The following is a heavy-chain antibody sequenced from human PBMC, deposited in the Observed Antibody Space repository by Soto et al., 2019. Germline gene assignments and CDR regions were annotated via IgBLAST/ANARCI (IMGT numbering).Heavy chain of an antibody. CDR1: GDSFSHSH. V-gene: IGHV4-59*08. D-gene: IGHD3-16*01. CDR3: AGLSARLLGNYYYNYIDV. CDR2: IHYSRSPT. J-gene: IGHJ6*03. Sequence: QVQLQESGPGLVKPSETLSLTCTVSGDSFSHSHWIWFRQPPGKGLEYIAYIHYSRSPTNYNPSLEGRVIISLDASMNHFSLKLNSVTATDTAVYYCAGLSARLLGNYYYNYIDVWGKGTTVICSS.